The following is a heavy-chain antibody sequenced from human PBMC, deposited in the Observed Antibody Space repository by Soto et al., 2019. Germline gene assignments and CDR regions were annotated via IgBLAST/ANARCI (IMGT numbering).Heavy chain of an antibody. J-gene: IGHJ4*02. V-gene: IGHV4-38-2*01. CDR3: ARGASSSRGYYFDY. D-gene: IGHD6-13*01. CDR1: GYSINTGYY. CDR2: IYHSGST. Sequence: SETLSPTCAVSGYSINTGYYWGWMRQPPGKGLEWIGTIYHSGSTQYNPTLASRVTMSVDTSKNQFSLQLSSVTAADTAVYYCARGASSSRGYYFDYWGQGTLVTASS.